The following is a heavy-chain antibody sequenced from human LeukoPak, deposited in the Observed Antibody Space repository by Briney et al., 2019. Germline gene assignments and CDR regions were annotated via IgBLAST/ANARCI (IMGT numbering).Heavy chain of an antibody. Sequence: SETLSLTCTVSGASINSYYWGWIRQPAGKGLEWLGRMYSNGSTNYNPSLKSRVTMSVDTSKDQFSLKLTSVTAADTAFYYCARSTRGRYANWYDPWGQGTLVTVSS. CDR2: MYSNGST. CDR1: GASINSYY. CDR3: ARSTRGRYANWYDP. V-gene: IGHV4-4*07. D-gene: IGHD1-26*01. J-gene: IGHJ5*02.